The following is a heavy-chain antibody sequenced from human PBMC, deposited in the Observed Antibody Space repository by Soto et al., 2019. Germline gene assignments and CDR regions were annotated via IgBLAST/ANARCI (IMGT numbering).Heavy chain of an antibody. V-gene: IGHV3-48*03. J-gene: IGHJ4*02. CDR1: GFTFSGYE. D-gene: IGHD3-22*01. Sequence: SGGSLRLSCAASGFTFSGYEMNWVRQGPGKGLEWVSYLSSSGITIYYADSVKGRFTISRDNAKNSMYLQMNSLRADDTAVYYCARGGDYYDSSGYYRPFDYWGQGTLVTVSS. CDR3: ARGGDYYDSSGYYRPFDY. CDR2: LSSSGITI.